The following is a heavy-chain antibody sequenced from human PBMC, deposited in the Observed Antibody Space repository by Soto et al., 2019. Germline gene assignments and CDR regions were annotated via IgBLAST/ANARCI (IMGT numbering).Heavy chain of an antibody. V-gene: IGHV1-18*01. CDR3: ARDLERYYYGSGSYYTF. J-gene: IGHJ4*02. CDR1: GYTFTSYG. D-gene: IGHD3-10*01. CDR2: ISAYNGNT. Sequence: ASVKVSCKASGYTFTSYGSSWVRQAPGQGLEWMGWISAYNGNTNYAQKLQGRVTMTTDTSTSTAYMELRSLRSDDTAVYYCARDLERYYYGSGSYYTFWGQGTLVTVSS.